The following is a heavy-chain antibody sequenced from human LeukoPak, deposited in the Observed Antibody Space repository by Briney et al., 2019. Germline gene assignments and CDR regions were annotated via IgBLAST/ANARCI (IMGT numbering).Heavy chain of an antibody. V-gene: IGHV4-39*01. D-gene: IGHD5-18*01. CDR2: IYYSGST. J-gene: IGHJ4*02. CDR1: GGSISSSSYY. Sequence: PSETLSLTCTVSGGSISSSSYYWGWIRQPPGKGLEWIGSIYYSGSTYYNPSLKSRVTISVHTSKNQFSLKLSSVTAADTAVYYCARRRYSYGPFFDYWGQGTLVTVSS. CDR3: ARRRYSYGPFFDY.